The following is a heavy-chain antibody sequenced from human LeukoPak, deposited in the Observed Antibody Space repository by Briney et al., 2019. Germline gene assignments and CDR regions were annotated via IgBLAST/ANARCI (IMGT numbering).Heavy chain of an antibody. CDR3: ARDASYSGSYLGIDY. J-gene: IGHJ4*02. D-gene: IGHD1-26*01. CDR1: GVSISSSNSY. V-gene: IGHV4-39*07. Sequence: PSETLSLTCTVSGVSISSSNSYWGWIRQPPGKGLEWIGSIYYSGSTYYNPSLKSRVTISVDTSKNQFSLKLSSVTAADTAVYYCARDASYSGSYLGIDYWGQGTLVTVSS. CDR2: IYYSGST.